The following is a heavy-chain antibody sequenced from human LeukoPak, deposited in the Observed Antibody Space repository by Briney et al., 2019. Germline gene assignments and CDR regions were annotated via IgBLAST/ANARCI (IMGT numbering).Heavy chain of an antibody. Sequence: GGSLRLSCAASGFTFSSYSMNWVRQAPGKGLEWVSSISTSSSYIYYADSLKGRFTISRDNAKNSLYLQMNSLRAEDTAVYYCARSPSWAVAGSDFDYWGQGTLVTVSS. CDR2: ISTSSSYI. J-gene: IGHJ4*02. V-gene: IGHV3-21*01. D-gene: IGHD6-19*01. CDR1: GFTFSSYS. CDR3: ARSPSWAVAGSDFDY.